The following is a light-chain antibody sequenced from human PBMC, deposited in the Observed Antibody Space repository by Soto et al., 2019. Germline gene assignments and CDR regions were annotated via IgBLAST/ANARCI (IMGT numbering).Light chain of an antibody. J-gene: IGKJ1*01. CDR2: WAS. V-gene: IGKV4-1*01. CDR3: HQYHFTPGT. CDR1: QNILHRTDNKSS. Sequence: DIVLTQSPDSLPVSLGEMATINCKSSQNILHRTDNKSSLAWYQQRAGQPPKLLIFWASTRQSGVTDLFRGNASGTDFPLTISSLQAEDVAIYFCHQYHFTPGTFGQGTPVEIK.